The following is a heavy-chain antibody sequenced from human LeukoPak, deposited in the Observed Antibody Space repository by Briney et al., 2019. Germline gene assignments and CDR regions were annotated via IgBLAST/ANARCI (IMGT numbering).Heavy chain of an antibody. D-gene: IGHD2/OR15-2a*01. Sequence: SETLSLTCTVSGGSISSSSYYWGWIRQPPGKGLEWIGSIYYSGSTYYNPSLKSRVTISVDTSKNQFSLKLSSVTAADTAVYYCARVGIVALLNWFDPWGQGTLVTVSS. J-gene: IGHJ5*02. V-gene: IGHV4-39*07. CDR3: ARVGIVALLNWFDP. CDR2: IYYSGST. CDR1: GGSISSSSYY.